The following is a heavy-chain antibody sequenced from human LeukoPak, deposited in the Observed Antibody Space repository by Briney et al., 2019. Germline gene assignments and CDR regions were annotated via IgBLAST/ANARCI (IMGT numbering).Heavy chain of an antibody. V-gene: IGHV1-8*01. CDR1: GYTFTSYD. Sequence: ASVKVSCKASGYTFTSYDINWVRQATGQGLEWKGWMNPNSGNTGYAQKFQGRVTMTRNTSISTAYMELSSLRSEDTAVYYCARGLLSYYYDSSGYYFRNWFDPWGQGTLVTVSS. J-gene: IGHJ5*02. D-gene: IGHD3-22*01. CDR3: ARGLLSYYYDSSGYYFRNWFDP. CDR2: MNPNSGNT.